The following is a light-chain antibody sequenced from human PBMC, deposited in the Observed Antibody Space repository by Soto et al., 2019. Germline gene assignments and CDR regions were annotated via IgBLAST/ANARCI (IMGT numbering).Light chain of an antibody. CDR1: RSVTTF. CDR3: QQRTNWPLT. Sequence: EMVLTQSPATLSLSPGERATLSCRASRSVTTFLAWYQQKPGQAPRLLLYDASKRATAVPTRFSGSGSGTDFILTITSLAPEDFAVYYCQQRTNWPLTFGGGTKVERK. J-gene: IGKJ4*01. CDR2: DAS. V-gene: IGKV3-11*01.